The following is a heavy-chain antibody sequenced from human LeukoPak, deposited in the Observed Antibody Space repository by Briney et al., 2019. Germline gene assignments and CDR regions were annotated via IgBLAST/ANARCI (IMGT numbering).Heavy chain of an antibody. Sequence: GSLRLSCSASGFTFDDYGMSWVRQAPGKGLEWVAGINWNGGSTGYADSVKGRFTISRDNAKNSLYLQMNSLRAEDTAVYYCARSDYDILTGYYTNAFDLWGQGTMVTVSS. CDR2: INWNGGST. V-gene: IGHV3-20*04. D-gene: IGHD3-9*01. CDR3: ARSDYDILTGYYTNAFDL. CDR1: GFTFDDYG. J-gene: IGHJ3*01.